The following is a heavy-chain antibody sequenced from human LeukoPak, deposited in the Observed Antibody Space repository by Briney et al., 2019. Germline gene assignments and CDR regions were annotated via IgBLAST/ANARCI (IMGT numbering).Heavy chain of an antibody. D-gene: IGHD6-13*01. CDR1: GDSLSSSSYY. J-gene: IGHJ4*02. CDR2: IYYSGNT. CDR3: ARRSSSIIFDF. Sequence: SETLSLTCTVSGDSLSSSSYYWGWIRQPPGKGLEWIGSIYYSGNTYYNPSLKSQVTMSVDTSKNQFSLKLSSVTAADTAVYYCARRSSSIIFDFWGQGTLVTVSS. V-gene: IGHV4-39*01.